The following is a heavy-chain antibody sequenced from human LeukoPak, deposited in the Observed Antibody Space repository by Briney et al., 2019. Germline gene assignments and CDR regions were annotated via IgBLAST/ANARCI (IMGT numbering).Heavy chain of an antibody. CDR1: GFTFSSYG. V-gene: IGHV3-30*02. Sequence: GGSLRLFCAASGFTFSSYGMHWVRHAPGRGLEWVAFIRSDGSNKNYGESVKGRFTNSRDNSKQTLYLQMNSLRAEDTAVYYCAKVGDRYCTSSSCRRDFDYWGQGTLVTVSS. CDR2: IRSDGSNK. CDR3: AKVGDRYCTSSSCRRDFDY. J-gene: IGHJ4*02. D-gene: IGHD2-2*01.